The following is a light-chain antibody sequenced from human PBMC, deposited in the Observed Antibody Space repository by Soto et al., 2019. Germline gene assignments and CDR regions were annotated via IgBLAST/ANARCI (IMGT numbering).Light chain of an antibody. V-gene: IGKV1-16*02. Sequence: DIQMTQSPSSLSASVGDRVTITCRASQGIINYLPWFQQKPGKAPKSLIYAASSLQSGVPSKFSGSGSGTESTLTISILQPEDLAAYYCQQYNVLGGFGQGTRLEIK. J-gene: IGKJ5*01. CDR2: AAS. CDR1: QGIINY. CDR3: QQYNVLGG.